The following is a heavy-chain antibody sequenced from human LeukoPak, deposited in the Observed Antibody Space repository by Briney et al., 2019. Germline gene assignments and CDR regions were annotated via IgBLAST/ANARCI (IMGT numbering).Heavy chain of an antibody. CDR1: GFTFSSYG. CDR3: AKTSYSSGWYYFDY. D-gene: IGHD6-19*01. V-gene: IGHV3-23*01. Sequence: GGTLRLSCAASGFTFSSYGMSWVRQAPGKGLEWVSAISGSGGSTYYADSVKGRFTISRDNSKNTLYLQMNSLRAEDTAVYYCAKTSYSSGWYYFDYWGQGTLVTVSS. CDR2: ISGSGGST. J-gene: IGHJ4*02.